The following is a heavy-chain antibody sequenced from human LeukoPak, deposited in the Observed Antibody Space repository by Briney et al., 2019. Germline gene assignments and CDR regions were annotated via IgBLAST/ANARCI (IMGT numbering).Heavy chain of an antibody. D-gene: IGHD2-8*01. CDR1: GFTFSSYW. Sequence: PGGSLRLSCAASGFTFSSYWVSWVRQAPGKGLEWVANIKQDGSEKYYVDSVKGRFTISRDNAKNSLYLQMNSLRAEDTAMYYCARVARYCTNGVCYNDYWGQGTLVTVSS. V-gene: IGHV3-7*03. CDR3: ARVARYCTNGVCYNDY. CDR2: IKQDGSEK. J-gene: IGHJ4*02.